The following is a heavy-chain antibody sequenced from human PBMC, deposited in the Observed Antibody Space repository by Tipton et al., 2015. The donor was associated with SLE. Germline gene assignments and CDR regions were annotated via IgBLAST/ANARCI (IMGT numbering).Heavy chain of an antibody. CDR2: IYTSGST. CDR1: GGSISSGSYY. CDR3: ARGGAAAGREGYYYMDV. V-gene: IGHV4-61*02. Sequence: TLSLTCTVSGGSISSGSYYWSWIRQPAGKGLEWIGRIYTSGSTNYNPSLKSRVTISVDTSKNQFSLKLSSVTAADTAVYYCARGGAAAGREGYYYMDVWGQGTTVTVS. J-gene: IGHJ6*03. D-gene: IGHD6-13*01.